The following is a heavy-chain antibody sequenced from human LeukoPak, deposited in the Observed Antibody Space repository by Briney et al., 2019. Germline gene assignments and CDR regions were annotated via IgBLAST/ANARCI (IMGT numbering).Heavy chain of an antibody. D-gene: IGHD1-1*01. CDR1: GLTFDDYA. CDR2: ISWDGGST. CDR3: ARCTTGTTGNIDY. Sequence: PGGSLRLSCAASGLTFDDYAMHWVRQAPGKGLERVSLISWDGGSTYYADSVKGRFTISRDNSKNSLYLQMNSLRAEDTALYYCARCTTGTTGNIDYWGQGTLVTVSS. V-gene: IGHV3-43D*03. J-gene: IGHJ4*02.